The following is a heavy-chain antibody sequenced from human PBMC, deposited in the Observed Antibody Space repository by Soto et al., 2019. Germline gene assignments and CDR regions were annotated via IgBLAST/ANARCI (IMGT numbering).Heavy chain of an antibody. Sequence: QVQLVQSGAEVKKPGSSVKVSCKASGGTFSSYAISWVRQAPGQGLEWMGGIIPIFGTANYAQKFQGRVTITADESTSTAYMERRGLRSEDTAVYFCARVRLARDCSGGSCYSQNYWYFDLWGRGSLVTVSS. CDR1: GGTFSSYA. V-gene: IGHV1-69*01. J-gene: IGHJ2*01. CDR3: ARVRLARDCSGGSCYSQNYWYFDL. CDR2: IIPIFGTA. D-gene: IGHD2-15*01.